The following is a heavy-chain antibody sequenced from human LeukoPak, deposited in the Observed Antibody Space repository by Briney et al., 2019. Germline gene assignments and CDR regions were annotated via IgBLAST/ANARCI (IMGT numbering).Heavy chain of an antibody. CDR1: GYTFTGYY. V-gene: IGHV1-2*02. Sequence: GASVKVSCKASGYTFTGYYMHWVRQAPGQGLEWMGWINPNSGGTNYAQKFQGRVTMTRDTSIGTAYMELGRLRSDDTAVYYCARDLSYSGDLDYWGQGTLVTVSS. CDR2: INPNSGGT. CDR3: ARDLSYSGDLDY. D-gene: IGHD1-26*01. J-gene: IGHJ4*02.